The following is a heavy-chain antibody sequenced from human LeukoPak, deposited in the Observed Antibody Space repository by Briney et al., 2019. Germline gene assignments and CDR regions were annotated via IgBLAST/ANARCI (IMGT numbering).Heavy chain of an antibody. Sequence: SQTLSLTCAVDGGSFSGYYWSWIRQPPGKGLEWIGEINHSGSTNSNPSLKSRVTFSVDTSKNQFSLKLTSVTAADTAVYYCARRRVRGATDYWGQGTLVTASS. J-gene: IGHJ4*02. CDR1: GGSFSGYY. V-gene: IGHV4-34*01. CDR2: INHSGST. D-gene: IGHD3-10*01. CDR3: ARRRVRGATDY.